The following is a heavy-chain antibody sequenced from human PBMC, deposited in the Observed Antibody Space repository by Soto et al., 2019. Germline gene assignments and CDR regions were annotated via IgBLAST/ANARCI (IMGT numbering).Heavy chain of an antibody. Sequence: GESLKISCKGSGYSFTSYWIGWVRQMPGKGLEWMGIIYPGDSDTRYSPSFQGQVTISADKSISTAYLQWSSLKASDTAMYYCARLRLNTYYYGSGADYWGQGTLVTVSS. J-gene: IGHJ4*02. D-gene: IGHD3-10*01. CDR3: ARLRLNTYYYGSGADY. CDR2: IYPGDSDT. V-gene: IGHV5-51*01. CDR1: GYSFTSYW.